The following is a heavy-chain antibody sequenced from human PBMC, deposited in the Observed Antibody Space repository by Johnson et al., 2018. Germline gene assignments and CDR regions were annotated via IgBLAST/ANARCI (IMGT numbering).Heavy chain of an antibody. V-gene: IGHV3-23*04. D-gene: IGHD4-17*01. CDR2: IRGNGRST. J-gene: IGHJ3*01. CDR3: ARATYDYAEASV. CDR1: GFAFSGYD. Sequence: QLVESGGGLVQRGGSLRLSCAASGFAFSGYDMTWVRPAPVKGLEWVSGIRGNGRSTSYADSVKGRVTIPGDNSKNTLYLQMNSLRVEDPAGYYGARATYDYAEASVWGQGTMVTVSS.